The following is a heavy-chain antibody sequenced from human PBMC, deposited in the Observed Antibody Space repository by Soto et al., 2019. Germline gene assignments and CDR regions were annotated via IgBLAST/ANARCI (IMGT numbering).Heavy chain of an antibody. D-gene: IGHD4-17*01. CDR1: GFTFSSYA. V-gene: IGHV3-30-3*01. CDR2: ISYDGSNK. J-gene: IGHJ6*02. Sequence: GGSLRLSCAASGFTFSSYAMHWVRQAPGKGLEWVAVISYDGSNKYYADSVKGRFTISRDNSKNTLYLQMNSLRAEDTAVYYCAREPSIVYGDYGEYYCGMDVWGPGTTVTVSS. CDR3: AREPSIVYGDYGEYYCGMDV.